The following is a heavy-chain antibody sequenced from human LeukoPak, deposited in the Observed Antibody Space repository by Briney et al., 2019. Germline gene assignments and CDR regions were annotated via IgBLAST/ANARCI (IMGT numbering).Heavy chain of an antibody. D-gene: IGHD6-19*01. V-gene: IGHV1-2*04. Sequence: VASVKVSCKASGYTVTGYYMHWVRQAPGQGLEWMGWINPNSGGTNYAQKLQGWVTMTRDTSISTAYMELSRLRSDDTAVYYCARAGGNGSGWYLIDYWGQGTLVTVSS. J-gene: IGHJ4*02. CDR2: INPNSGGT. CDR3: ARAGGNGSGWYLIDY. CDR1: GYTVTGYY.